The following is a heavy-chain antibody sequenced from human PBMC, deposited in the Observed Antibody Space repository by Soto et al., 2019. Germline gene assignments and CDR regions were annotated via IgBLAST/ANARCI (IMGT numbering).Heavy chain of an antibody. V-gene: IGHV1-69*13. CDR3: ARVDDYGDYEREKNPPQNDY. Sequence: GASVKVSCKASGGTFSSYAISWVRQAPGQGLEWMGGIIPIFGTANYAQKFQGRVTITADESTSTAYMELSSLRSEDTAVYYCARVDDYGDYEREKNPPQNDYSGQGILVTVSS. D-gene: IGHD4-17*01. CDR1: GGTFSSYA. J-gene: IGHJ4*02. CDR2: IIPIFGTA.